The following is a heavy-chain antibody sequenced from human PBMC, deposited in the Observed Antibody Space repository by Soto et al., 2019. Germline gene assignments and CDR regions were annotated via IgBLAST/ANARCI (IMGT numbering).Heavy chain of an antibody. Sequence: GSLRLSCAASGFTFSSYGMHWVRQAPGKGLEWVAVISYAGSNKYYADSVKGRFTISRDNSKNTLYLQMGSLRAEDMAVYYCARRIPFGYGMDVWGQGTTVTVSS. V-gene: IGHV3-30*03. CDR2: ISYAGSNK. CDR1: GFTFSSYG. J-gene: IGHJ6*02. D-gene: IGHD2-21*01. CDR3: ARRIPFGYGMDV.